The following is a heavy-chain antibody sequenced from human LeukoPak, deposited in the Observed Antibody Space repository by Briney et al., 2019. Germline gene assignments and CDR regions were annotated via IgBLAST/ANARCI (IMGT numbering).Heavy chain of an antibody. D-gene: IGHD6-6*01. Sequence: PGGSLRLSCAASGFTFSSYAMHWVRQAPGKGREWVANIKQDGSEKYYVDSVKGRFTISRDNAKNSLYLQMNSLRAEDTAVYYCARGSNSSSFRYYFDNWGQGTLVTVSS. CDR2: IKQDGSEK. V-gene: IGHV3-7*01. CDR3: ARGSNSSSFRYYFDN. CDR1: GFTFSSYA. J-gene: IGHJ4*02.